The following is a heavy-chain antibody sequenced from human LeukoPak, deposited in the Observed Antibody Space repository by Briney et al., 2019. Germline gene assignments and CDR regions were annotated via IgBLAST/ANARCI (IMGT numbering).Heavy chain of an antibody. D-gene: IGHD1-26*01. J-gene: IGHJ4*02. CDR3: ARDGRTSPL. CDR1: GFTFSSYN. Sequence: GGSLRLSCAASGFTFSSYNMNWVRQAPGKGLEWVSAISSSSSYIYYADSVKGRFTISRDNAQNSLFLQMSSLRAEDTAVYYCARDGRTSPLWGQGTLVTVSS. CDR2: ISSSSSYI. V-gene: IGHV3-21*01.